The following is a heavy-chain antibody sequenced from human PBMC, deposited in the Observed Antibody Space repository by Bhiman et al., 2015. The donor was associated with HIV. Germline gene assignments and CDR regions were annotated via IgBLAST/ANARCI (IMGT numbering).Heavy chain of an antibody. CDR2: ISGSGGST. CDR1: GFTFSSYA. V-gene: IGHV3-23*01. Sequence: EVQLLESGGGLVQPGGSLRLSCAASGFTFSSYAMSWVRQAPGKGLEWVSAISGSGGSTYYADSVKGRFTISRDNSKNTLYLQMNSLRAEDTAVYYCAKDLALGSSSGNYFDYWGQGTLVIVSS. CDR3: AKDLALGSSSGNYFDY. D-gene: IGHD6-6*01. J-gene: IGHJ4*02.